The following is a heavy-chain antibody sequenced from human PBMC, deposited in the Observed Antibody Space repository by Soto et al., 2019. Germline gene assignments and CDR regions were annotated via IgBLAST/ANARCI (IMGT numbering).Heavy chain of an antibody. CDR2: INPNSGGT. CDR1: GYTFTGYY. J-gene: IGHJ4*02. D-gene: IGHD2-15*01. CDR3: ARGLGYCSGGSCYSSYPQLGAFDY. V-gene: IGHV1-2*04. Sequence: GASVKVSCKASGYTFTGYYMHWVRQAPGQGLEWMGWINPNSGGTNYAQKFQGWVTMTRDTSISTAYMELSRLRSDDTAVYYCARGLGYCSGGSCYSSYPQLGAFDYWGQGTLVTVSS.